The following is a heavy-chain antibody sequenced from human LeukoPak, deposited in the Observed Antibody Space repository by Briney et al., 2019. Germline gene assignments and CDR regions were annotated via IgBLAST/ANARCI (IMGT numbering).Heavy chain of an antibody. Sequence: SVKVSCKASGGTFSSYAISWVRQAPGQGLEWMGGIIPIFGTANYAQKFQGRVTITTDESTCTAYMELSSLRSEDTAVYYCARDRYCSSTSCLGWFDPWGQGTLVTVSS. V-gene: IGHV1-69*05. CDR2: IIPIFGTA. CDR3: ARDRYCSSTSCLGWFDP. J-gene: IGHJ5*02. D-gene: IGHD2-2*01. CDR1: GGTFSSYA.